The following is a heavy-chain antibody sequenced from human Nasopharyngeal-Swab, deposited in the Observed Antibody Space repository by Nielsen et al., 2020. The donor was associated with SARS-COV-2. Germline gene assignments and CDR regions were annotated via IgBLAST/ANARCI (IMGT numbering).Heavy chain of an antibody. CDR3: ARDVGYCSSTSCSNWFDP. J-gene: IGHJ5*02. D-gene: IGHD2-2*01. CDR2: ISYDGSNK. Sequence: GGSLRLSCAASGFTFSSYAMHWVRQAPGKGLEWVAVISYDGSNKYYADSVSGRFTISRDNSKNTLYLQMNSLRAEDTAVYYCARDVGYCSSTSCSNWFDPWGQGTLVIVSS. V-gene: IGHV3-30-3*01. CDR1: GFTFSSYA.